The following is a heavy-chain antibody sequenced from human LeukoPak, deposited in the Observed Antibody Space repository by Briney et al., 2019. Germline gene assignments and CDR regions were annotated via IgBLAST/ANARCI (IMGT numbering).Heavy chain of an antibody. Sequence: ASVKVSCKASGDTFISYGISWVRQAPGQGLEWMGWISANNANTNYAQKLQGRVTMTTDTSTSTAYMELRSLRSDDTAVYYCARCHDSSGYYAAGDYWGQGTLVTVSS. J-gene: IGHJ4*02. CDR3: ARCHDSSGYYAAGDY. D-gene: IGHD3-22*01. CDR1: GDTFISYG. V-gene: IGHV1-18*01. CDR2: ISANNANT.